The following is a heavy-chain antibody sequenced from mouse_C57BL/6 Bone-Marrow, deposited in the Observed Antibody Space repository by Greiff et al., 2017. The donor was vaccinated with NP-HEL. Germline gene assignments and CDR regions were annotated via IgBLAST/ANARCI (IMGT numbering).Heavy chain of an antibody. Sequence: QVQLKQPGAELVMPGASVKLSCKASGYTFTSYWMHWVKQRPGQGLEWIGEIDPSDSYTNYNQKFKGKSTLTVDKSSSTAYMQLSSLTSEDSAVYYCARGSYVWYYFDYWGQGTTLTVSS. CDR1: GYTFTSYW. CDR2: IDPSDSYT. V-gene: IGHV1-69*01. CDR3: ARGSYVWYYFDY. J-gene: IGHJ2*01. D-gene: IGHD1-1*02.